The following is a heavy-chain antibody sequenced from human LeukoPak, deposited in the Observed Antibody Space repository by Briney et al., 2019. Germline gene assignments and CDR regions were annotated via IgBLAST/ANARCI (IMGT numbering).Heavy chain of an antibody. D-gene: IGHD3-22*01. CDR3: ARRVSSGYYSNNWFDP. CDR2: INHSGST. Sequence: SETLSLTCAVYGGSFSGYYWSWIRQPPGKGLEWIGEINHSGSTNYNPSLKSRVTISVDTSKNQFSLKLSSVTAADTAVYYCARRVSSGYYSNNWFDPWGQGTLVTVSS. J-gene: IGHJ5*02. CDR1: GGSFSGYY. V-gene: IGHV4-34*01.